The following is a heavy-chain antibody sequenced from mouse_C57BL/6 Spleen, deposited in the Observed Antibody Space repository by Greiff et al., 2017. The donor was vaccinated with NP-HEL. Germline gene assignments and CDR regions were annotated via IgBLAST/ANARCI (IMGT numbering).Heavy chain of an antibody. CDR1: GYTFTDYE. V-gene: IGHV1-15*01. D-gene: IGHD4-1*01. CDR3: TRSGTGTSRDY. J-gene: IGHJ2*01. Sequence: QVQLQQSGAELVRPGASVTLSCKASGYTFTDYEMHWVKQTPVHGLEWIGAIDPETGGTAYNQKFQGKAILTADKASSTVYMELRSLTSEDSAVYYCTRSGTGTSRDYWGQGTTLTVSS. CDR2: IDPETGGT.